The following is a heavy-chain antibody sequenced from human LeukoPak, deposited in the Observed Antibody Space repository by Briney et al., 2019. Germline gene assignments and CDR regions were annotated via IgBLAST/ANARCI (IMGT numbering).Heavy chain of an antibody. V-gene: IGHV3-23*01. CDR1: GFTFSSYA. CDR2: ISGSAGST. J-gene: IGHJ4*02. D-gene: IGHD3-3*01. CDR3: AKGKEQRFLEWLLYY. Sequence: GGPLRLSCAASGFTFSSYAMSWGRKAPGKGLEWVSAISGSAGSTYYADSVKGRITTSTDNSKNTLYLQMNSLRAEDTPVYYCAKGKEQRFLEWLLYYWGQGTLVTVSS.